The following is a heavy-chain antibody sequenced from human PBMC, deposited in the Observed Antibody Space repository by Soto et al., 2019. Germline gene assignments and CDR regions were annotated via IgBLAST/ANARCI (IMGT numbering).Heavy chain of an antibody. CDR1: GNSFTSYW. Sequence: XESLKISWKCSGNSFTSYWIGLALQMPGKGLEWMGIIYPGDSDTRYSPSFQGQVTISADKSISTAYLQWSSLKASDTAMYYCARIKSQLPNNWFDPWGQGTLVTVSS. D-gene: IGHD2-2*01. V-gene: IGHV5-51*01. CDR3: ARIKSQLPNNWFDP. J-gene: IGHJ5*02. CDR2: IYPGDSDT.